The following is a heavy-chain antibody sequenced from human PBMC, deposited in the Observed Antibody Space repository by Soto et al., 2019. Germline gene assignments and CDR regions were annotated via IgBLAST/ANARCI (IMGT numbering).Heavy chain of an antibody. J-gene: IGHJ1*01. CDR2: ISGSGGST. CDR1: GFTFSSYA. CDR3: AKDLRPWDSSGWYGFQH. D-gene: IGHD6-19*01. Sequence: GGSLRLSCAASGFTFSSYAMSWVRQAPGKGLEWVSAISGSGGSTYYADSVKGRFTISRDNSKNTLYLQMNSLRAEDTAVYYCAKDLRPWDSSGWYGFQHWGQGTLVTV. V-gene: IGHV3-23*01.